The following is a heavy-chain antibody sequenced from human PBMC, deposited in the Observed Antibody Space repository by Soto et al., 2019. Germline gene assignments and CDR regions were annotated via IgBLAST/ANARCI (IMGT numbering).Heavy chain of an antibody. CDR3: ARGRGRSFDY. CDR2: IWYDGSNK. J-gene: IGHJ4*02. D-gene: IGHD2-15*01. V-gene: IGHV3-33*01. Sequence: GGSLRLSCAASGFTFSSYGMHWVRQAPGEGLEWVAVIWYDGSNKYYADSVKGRFTISRDNSKNTLYLQMNSLRAEDTAVYYCARGRGRSFDYWGQGTLVTVSS. CDR1: GFTFSSYG.